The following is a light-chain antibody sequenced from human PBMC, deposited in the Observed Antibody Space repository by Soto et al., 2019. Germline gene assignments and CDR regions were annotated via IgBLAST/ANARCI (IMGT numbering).Light chain of an antibody. CDR3: QQYNSYPFT. V-gene: IGKV1-5*01. CDR1: QSISSW. Sequence: DIQMTQSPSTLSASVGDRVTITCRASQSISSWLAWYQQKPGKAPKLLIYDASSLESGVPSRFSSSGSGTEFTLTISSLQPDDFATYYCQQYNSYPFTFGPGTKVDIK. CDR2: DAS. J-gene: IGKJ3*01.